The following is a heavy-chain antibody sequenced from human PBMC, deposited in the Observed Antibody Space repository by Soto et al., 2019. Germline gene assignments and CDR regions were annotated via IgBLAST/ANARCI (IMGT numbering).Heavy chain of an antibody. Sequence: QVHLVQSGAEVKKPGASVKVSCKGSGYTFTSYGITWVRQTPGQGLEWMGWISAHNGNTDYAQKLQGRVTVTRDTSTSTAYMELRSLRSDDTTVYYCARGRYGDYWGQGALVTVSS. CDR3: ARGRYGDY. J-gene: IGHJ4*02. CDR2: ISAHNGNT. D-gene: IGHD1-1*01. CDR1: GYTFTSYG. V-gene: IGHV1-18*01.